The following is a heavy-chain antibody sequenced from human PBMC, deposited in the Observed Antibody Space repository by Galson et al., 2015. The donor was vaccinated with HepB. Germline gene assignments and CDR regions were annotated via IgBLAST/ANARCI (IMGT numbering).Heavy chain of an antibody. J-gene: IGHJ4*02. D-gene: IGHD5-18*01. CDR1: GFTFSSYW. V-gene: IGHV3-74*01. Sequence: SLRLSCAASGFTFSSYWMHWVRQAPGKGLVWVSRINSDGRSTTYADSVKGRFTISRDNAKNTLYLQMNSLRAEDTAVYYCARADTAMVPPGNYWGQGTLVTVSS. CDR3: ARADTAMVPPGNY. CDR2: INSDGRST.